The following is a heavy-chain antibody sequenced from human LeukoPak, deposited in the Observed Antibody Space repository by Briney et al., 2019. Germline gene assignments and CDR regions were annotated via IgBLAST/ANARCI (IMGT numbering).Heavy chain of an antibody. CDR3: GRDLGGRWSY. J-gene: IGHJ4*02. V-gene: IGHV3-74*01. CDR2: INEGGSIT. D-gene: IGHD3-16*01. Sequence: QTGGSLRLSCAVSGFTFRTYWMHWVRQVPGEGLVWVSRINEGGSITSYADSVTGRFTISRDNAQNTLYLQMNSLSAEDTAVYYCGRDLGGRWSYWGQGALVTVSS. CDR1: GFTFRTYW.